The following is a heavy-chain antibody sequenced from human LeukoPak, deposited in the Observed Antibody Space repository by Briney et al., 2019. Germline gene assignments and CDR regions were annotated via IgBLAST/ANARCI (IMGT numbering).Heavy chain of an antibody. CDR2: IRSDADNR. J-gene: IGHJ4*02. CDR3: AKGRQYQFDY. CDR1: GFTFSSYG. Sequence: GGSLRLSCAASGFTFSSYGMHWVCQAPGKGLEWVAFIRSDADNRYYVDSVKGRFTISRDDSKNTLSLQMNSLRVEDTAIYYCAKGRQYQFDYWGQGTLVTVSS. V-gene: IGHV3-30*02. D-gene: IGHD2-2*01.